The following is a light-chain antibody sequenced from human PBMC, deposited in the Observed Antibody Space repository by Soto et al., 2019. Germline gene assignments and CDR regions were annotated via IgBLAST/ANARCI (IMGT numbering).Light chain of an antibody. J-gene: IGKJ1*01. CDR1: QSISTY. CDR3: QQSYSTPPT. Sequence: DLQMTQSPSSLSASVGDRVTITCRASQSISTYLNWYQQKPGKAPNLLIHTTSTLQSGVPSRFSGGGSGTDFTLTISSLQTEDFATYYCQQSYSTPPTFGQGTKVETK. CDR2: TTS. V-gene: IGKV1-39*01.